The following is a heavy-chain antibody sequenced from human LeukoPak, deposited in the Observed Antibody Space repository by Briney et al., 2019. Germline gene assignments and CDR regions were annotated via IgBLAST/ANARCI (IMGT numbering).Heavy chain of an antibody. D-gene: IGHD5-24*01. CDR2: IYSGGST. V-gene: IGHV3-53*05. J-gene: IGHJ4*02. CDR3: ARAFGRDGYNFDY. CDR1: GFTVSSNY. Sequence: GGSLRLSCAASGFTVSSNYMSWVRQAPGKGLEWVSVIYSGGSTFYADSVKGRFTISRDNSKNTLYLQMNSLRAEDTAVYYCARAFGRDGYNFDYWGQGTLVTVSS.